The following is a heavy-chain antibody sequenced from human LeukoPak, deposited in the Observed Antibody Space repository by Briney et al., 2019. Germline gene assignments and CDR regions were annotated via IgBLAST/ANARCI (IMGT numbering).Heavy chain of an antibody. J-gene: IGHJ6*03. CDR3: ARGICGGSCNPPSYMDV. D-gene: IGHD2-15*01. V-gene: IGHV3-53*01. CDR2: IYNDGTT. Sequence: PGGSLRLSCAASGFSVSSNYMSWVRQAPGKGLQWVSVIYNDGTTYYADSVKGRFTISRDNSKNMLYLQMNSLRAEDTAVYYCARGICGGSCNPPSYMDVWGNGTTVTVSS. CDR1: GFSVSSNY.